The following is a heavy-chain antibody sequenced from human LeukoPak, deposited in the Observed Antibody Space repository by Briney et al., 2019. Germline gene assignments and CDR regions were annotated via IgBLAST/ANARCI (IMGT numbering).Heavy chain of an antibody. J-gene: IGHJ4*02. CDR1: GYTFTGYY. CDR3: ARGYDILTGLAVLDY. D-gene: IGHD3-9*01. CDR2: INPNSGGT. V-gene: IGHV1-2*02. Sequence: ASVKVSCKASGYTFTGYYMHWVRQAPGQGLEWMGWINPNSGGTNYAQKFQGRVTMTRDTSITTAYMELSRLRSDDTAVYYCARGYDILTGLAVLDYWGQGTLVTVSS.